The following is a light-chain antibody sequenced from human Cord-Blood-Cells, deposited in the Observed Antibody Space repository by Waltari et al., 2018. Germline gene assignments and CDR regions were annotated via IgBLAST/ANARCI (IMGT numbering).Light chain of an antibody. CDR3: QQYYSTPT. V-gene: IGKV4-1*01. J-gene: IGKJ1*01. CDR2: WAS. CDR1: QSVLYSSNNNNY. Sequence: DIVMTQSPDSLAVPLGERATSNCKSSQSVLYSSNNNNYLAWYQQKPGQPPKLLIYWASTRESGVPDRFSGSGSGTDFTLTISSLQAEDVAVYYCQQYYSTPTFGQGTKVEIK.